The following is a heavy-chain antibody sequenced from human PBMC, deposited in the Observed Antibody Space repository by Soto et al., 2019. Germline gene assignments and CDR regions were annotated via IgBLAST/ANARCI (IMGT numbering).Heavy chain of an antibody. CDR3: ATHQGPYYYGMDV. Sequence: GASLKISCKGSGYIFTTYWIGWVRQLPGKGLAWMGIIYPIDSDIKYSPSFQGQVTFSVDKSISTAYLQWSSLKASDTAMYFCATHQGPYYYGMDVWGQGTTVTFSS. CDR1: GYIFTTYW. CDR2: IYPIDSDI. J-gene: IGHJ6*02. V-gene: IGHV5-51*01.